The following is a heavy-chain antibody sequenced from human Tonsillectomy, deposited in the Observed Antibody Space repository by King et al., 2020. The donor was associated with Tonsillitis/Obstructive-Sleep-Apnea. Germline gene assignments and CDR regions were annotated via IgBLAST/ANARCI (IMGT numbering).Heavy chain of an antibody. CDR1: GGSFSGHY. J-gene: IGHJ3*02. D-gene: IGHD2-2*02. V-gene: IGHV4-34*01. Sequence: VQLQQWGAGLLKPSETLSLTCAVYGGSFSGHYWSWLRQPPGKGLEWIGEIDHSGSTNYNPSLMSRVTISVDTSKNQFSLKLSSVTAADTAVYYCAREDIVVVPAAIVGAFDIWGQGTMVTVSS. CDR2: IDHSGST. CDR3: AREDIVVVPAAIVGAFDI.